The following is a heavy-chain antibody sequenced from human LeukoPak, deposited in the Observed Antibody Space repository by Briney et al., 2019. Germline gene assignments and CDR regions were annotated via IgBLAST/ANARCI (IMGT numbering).Heavy chain of an antibody. J-gene: IGHJ4*02. D-gene: IGHD5-12*01. CDR3: TRPAASGYDSPANY. CDR1: GYRFTNYW. V-gene: IGHV5-51*01. Sequence: GESLKISCKASGYRFTNYWIGWVRQMPGKGLEWMGIIYPGDSDTRYSPSFQGQVTISADKSISTAYLQWSSLKASDTAMYYCTRPAASGYDSPANYWGQGTLVTVSS. CDR2: IYPGDSDT.